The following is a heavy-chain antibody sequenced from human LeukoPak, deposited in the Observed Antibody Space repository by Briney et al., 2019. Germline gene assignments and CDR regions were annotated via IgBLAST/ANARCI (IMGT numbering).Heavy chain of an antibody. D-gene: IGHD2-21*01. V-gene: IGHV3-64D*06. Sequence: GGSLRLSCSASGFTFSSYSMHWVRQAPGKGLEYVSAICSNGGSTYSADSVKSGFTISRDNSKNTLYLQMSSLRAEGTAVYYCVKDGVLRAITSPGDFDYWGQGTLVTVSS. CDR1: GFTFSSYS. J-gene: IGHJ4*02. CDR3: VKDGVLRAITSPGDFDY. CDR2: ICSNGGST.